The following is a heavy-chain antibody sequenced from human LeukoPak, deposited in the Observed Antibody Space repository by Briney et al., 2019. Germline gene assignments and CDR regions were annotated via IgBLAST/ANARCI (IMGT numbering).Heavy chain of an antibody. Sequence: SETLSLTCSVSGDSISYFYWSWIRQAAGKGLEWIGRIYNSGSTDYNPSLKSRVTISVKTSKNQFSLKLSSVTAADTAVYYCARVTGYMIEDYFDYWGQGTLVTVSS. CDR3: ARVTGYMIEDYFDY. V-gene: IGHV4-4*07. D-gene: IGHD3-22*01. J-gene: IGHJ4*02. CDR2: IYNSGST. CDR1: GDSISYFY.